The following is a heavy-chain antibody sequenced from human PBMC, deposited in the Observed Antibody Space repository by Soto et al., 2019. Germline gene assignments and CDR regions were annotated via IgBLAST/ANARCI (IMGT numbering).Heavy chain of an antibody. CDR3: ARVGLRWAPSSADDAFDI. CDR2: INHSGST. V-gene: IGHV4-34*01. D-gene: IGHD2-21*01. J-gene: IGHJ3*02. Sequence: SETLSLTCAVYGGSFSGYYWSWIRQPPGKGLEWIGEINHSGSTNYNPSLKSRVTISVDTSKNQFSLKLSSVTAADTAVYYCARVGLRWAPSSADDAFDIWGQGTMVTVSS. CDR1: GGSFSGYY.